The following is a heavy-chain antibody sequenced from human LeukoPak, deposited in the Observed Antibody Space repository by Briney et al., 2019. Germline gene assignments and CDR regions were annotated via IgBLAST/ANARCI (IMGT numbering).Heavy chain of an antibody. Sequence: GGSLRLSCAASGFTFSSYSMNWVGQAPGKGLEWVSSISSSSTYADSVKGRFTISRDSAKNSLYLQMNSLRVEDTAVYYCARDYGYEIDYWGQGTLVTVSS. V-gene: IGHV3-21*01. CDR3: ARDYGYEIDY. J-gene: IGHJ4*02. CDR1: GFTFSSYS. CDR2: ISSSST. D-gene: IGHD5-24*01.